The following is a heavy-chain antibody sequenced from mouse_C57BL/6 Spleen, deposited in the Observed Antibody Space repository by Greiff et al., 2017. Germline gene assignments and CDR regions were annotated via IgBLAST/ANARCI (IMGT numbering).Heavy chain of an antibody. CDR1: GYTFTSYT. V-gene: IGHV1-4*01. J-gene: IGHJ4*01. CDR3: ARSGRTGTKGYAMDY. D-gene: IGHD4-1*01. CDR2: INPSSGYT. Sequence: QVQLQQSGAELARPGASVKMSCKASGYTFTSYTMHWVKQRPGRGLEWIGYINPSSGYTKYNQKFKDKATLTADKSSSTAYMQLSSLTSEDSAVYYCARSGRTGTKGYAMDYWGQGTSVTVSS.